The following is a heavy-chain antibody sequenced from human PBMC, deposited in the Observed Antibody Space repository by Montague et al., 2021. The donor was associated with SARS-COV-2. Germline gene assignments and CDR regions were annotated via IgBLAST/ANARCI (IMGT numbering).Heavy chain of an antibody. V-gene: IGHV4-39*01. D-gene: IGHD4-23*01. CDR3: ARRGDYGGPRFDY. CDR2: IYYSGST. CDR1: GGSISSSGYY. Sequence: SETLSLTCTVSGGSISSSGYYWGWIRQPPGKGLEWIGSIYYSGSTHYNPSLKSRVTISVDTSKNQFSLKLSSVTAADTAVYYCARRGDYGGPRFDYWGRGTLVSVSS. J-gene: IGHJ4*02.